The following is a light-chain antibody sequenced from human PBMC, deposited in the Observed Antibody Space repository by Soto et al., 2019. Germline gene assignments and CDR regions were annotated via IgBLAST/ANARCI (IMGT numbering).Light chain of an antibody. J-gene: IGKJ1*01. CDR1: QGISSY. CDR2: AAS. CDR3: QQYYSYPRT. V-gene: IGKV1-8*01. Sequence: AIRMTQSPSSLSASTGDRVTITCRASQGISSYLAWYQQKPGKAPKLLIYAASTLQSGVTSRFSGSGSVTDFTLTISGLQSEDFATYYCQQYYSYPRTFGQGTKVEIK.